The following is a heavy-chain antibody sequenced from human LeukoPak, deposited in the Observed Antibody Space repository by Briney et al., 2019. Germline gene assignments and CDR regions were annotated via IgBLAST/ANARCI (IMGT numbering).Heavy chain of an antibody. CDR1: GGSISSSSYY. J-gene: IGHJ4*02. Sequence: SETLSLTCTVSGGSISSSSYYWGWIRQPPGKGLEWIGSIYYSGSTYYNPSLKSRVTISVDTSKNQFSLKLSSVTAADTAVYYCARGSSYYYDSSGQFDYWGQGTLVTVSS. V-gene: IGHV4-39*01. D-gene: IGHD3-22*01. CDR3: ARGSSYYYDSSGQFDY. CDR2: IYYSGST.